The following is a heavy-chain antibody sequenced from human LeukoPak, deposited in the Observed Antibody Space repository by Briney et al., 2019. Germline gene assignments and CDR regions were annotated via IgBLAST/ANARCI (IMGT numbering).Heavy chain of an antibody. CDR2: INSDGSST. Sequence: SGGSLRPSCAASGFTFSSYWMHWVRQAPGKGLVWVSRINSDGSSTSYADSVKGRFTISRDNAKNTLYLQMNSLRAEDTAVYYCARDPESEGLVDYWGQGTLVTVSS. D-gene: IGHD1-14*01. CDR3: ARDPESEGLVDY. V-gene: IGHV3-74*01. CDR1: GFTFSSYW. J-gene: IGHJ4*02.